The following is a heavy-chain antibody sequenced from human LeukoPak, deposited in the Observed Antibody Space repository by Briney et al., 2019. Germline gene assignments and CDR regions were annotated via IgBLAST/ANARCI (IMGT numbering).Heavy chain of an antibody. CDR1: GYTFTGYY. D-gene: IGHD3-16*02. CDR3: ARDSSYDYVWGSYRPDSALDY. Sequence: ASEKVSCKASGYTFTGYYMHWVRQAPGQGLEWMGWINPNSGGTNYAQKFQGRVTMTRDTSISTAYMELSRLRSDDTAVYYCARDSSYDYVWGSYRPDSALDYWGQGTLVTVSS. V-gene: IGHV1-2*02. CDR2: INPNSGGT. J-gene: IGHJ4*02.